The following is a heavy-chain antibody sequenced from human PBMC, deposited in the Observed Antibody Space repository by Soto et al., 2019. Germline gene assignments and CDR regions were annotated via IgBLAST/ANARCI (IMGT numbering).Heavy chain of an antibody. D-gene: IGHD3-22*01. J-gene: IGHJ3*02. Sequence: SETLSLTCTVSGGSISSYYWSWIRQPPGKGLEWIGYIYYSGSTNYNPSLKSRVTTSVDTSKNQFSLKLSSVTAADTAVYYCAGEDSGYYLDAFDIWGQGTMVTVSS. V-gene: IGHV4-59*01. CDR2: IYYSGST. CDR3: AGEDSGYYLDAFDI. CDR1: GGSISSYY.